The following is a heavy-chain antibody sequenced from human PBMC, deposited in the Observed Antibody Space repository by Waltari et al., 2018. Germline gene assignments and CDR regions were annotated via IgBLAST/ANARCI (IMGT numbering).Heavy chain of an antibody. CDR2: IISTSTET. J-gene: IGHJ4*02. V-gene: IGHV3-21*01. Sequence: EVQLVESGGGLVKPGGSLRLSCAASGFSFSSYSMNWVRQAPGMGLEWVSSIISTSTETHNADSAKGRLTISRDNAKTSLCLQMNSLRGDDTAVYYGAGGGWGFSLDYWGQGTLVTFSS. D-gene: IGHD7-27*01. CDR1: GFSFSSYS. CDR3: AGGGWGFSLDY.